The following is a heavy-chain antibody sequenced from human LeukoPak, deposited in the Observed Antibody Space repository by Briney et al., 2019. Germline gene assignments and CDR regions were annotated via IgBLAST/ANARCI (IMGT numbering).Heavy chain of an antibody. J-gene: IGHJ3*02. Sequence: GASVKVSCKASGYTFTSYGISWVRQAPGQGLEWMGWISAYNGNTNYAQKLQGRVTMTTDTSTSTAYMELSSLRSDDTAVYYCARDASSGWPRDAFDIWGQGTMVTVSS. D-gene: IGHD6-19*01. CDR2: ISAYNGNT. CDR3: ARDASSGWPRDAFDI. V-gene: IGHV1-18*01. CDR1: GYTFTSYG.